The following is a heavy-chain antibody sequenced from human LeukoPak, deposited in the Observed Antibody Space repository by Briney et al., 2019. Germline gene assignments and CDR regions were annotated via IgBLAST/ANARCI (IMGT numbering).Heavy chain of an antibody. CDR2: ISYDGSNK. CDR3: AAATRITGTTGGDY. D-gene: IGHD1-20*01. Sequence: GGSLRLSCAASGFTFSSYGMHWVRQAPGKGLEWVAVISYDGSNKYYADSVKGRFTISRDKSKNTLYLQMNSLRAEDTAVYYCAAATRITGTTGGDYWGQGTLVTVSS. V-gene: IGHV3-30*03. CDR1: GFTFSSYG. J-gene: IGHJ4*02.